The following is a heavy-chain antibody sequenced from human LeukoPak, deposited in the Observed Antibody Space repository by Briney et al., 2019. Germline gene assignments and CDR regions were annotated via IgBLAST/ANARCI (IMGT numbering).Heavy chain of an antibody. CDR1: GYTLTSYA. Sequence: ASVKVSCKASGYTLTSYAMHWVRQAPGQRLEWMGWINAGNGNTKYSQKSQGRVTITRDTSASTAYMELSSLRSEDTAVYYCARDRVGITVAGLFDYWGQGTLVTVSS. J-gene: IGHJ4*02. CDR2: INAGNGNT. CDR3: ARDRVGITVAGLFDY. D-gene: IGHD6-19*01. V-gene: IGHV1-3*01.